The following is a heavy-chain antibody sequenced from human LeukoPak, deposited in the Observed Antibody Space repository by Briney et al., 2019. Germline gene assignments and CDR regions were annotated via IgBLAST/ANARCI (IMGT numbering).Heavy chain of an antibody. D-gene: IGHD3-3*01. V-gene: IGHV3-74*01. CDR3: ARAPSEIGGYYPEYFRH. CDR1: GFTFSTYW. Sequence: GGSLRLSCAASGFTFSTYWMHWISQAPGKGLVWVSRIKSDGSTNYADSVKGRFTISRDNAKNTLSLQMNSLRPEDTGVYYCARAPSEIGGYYPEYFRHWGQGTLVTVSS. CDR2: IKSDGST. J-gene: IGHJ1*01.